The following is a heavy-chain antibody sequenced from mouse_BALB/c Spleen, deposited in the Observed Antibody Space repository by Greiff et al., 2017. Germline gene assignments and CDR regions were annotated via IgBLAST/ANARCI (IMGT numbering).Heavy chain of an antibody. CDR2: IWAGGST. CDR1: GFSLTSYG. CDR3: ARDRDGPLDY. J-gene: IGHJ2*01. D-gene: IGHD2-3*01. Sequence: VKLVESGPGLVAPSQSLSITCTVSGFSLTSYGVHWVRQPPGKGLEWLGVIWAGGSTNYNSALMSRLSISKDNSKSQVFLKMNSLQTDDTAMYYCARDRDGPLDYWGQGTTLTVSS. V-gene: IGHV2-9*02.